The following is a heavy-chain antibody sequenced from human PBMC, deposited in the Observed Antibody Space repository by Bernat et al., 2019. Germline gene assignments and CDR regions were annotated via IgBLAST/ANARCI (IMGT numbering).Heavy chain of an antibody. J-gene: IGHJ6*02. V-gene: IGHV1-2*02. D-gene: IGHD6-13*01. Sequence: QVQLVQSGAEVKKPGASVKVSCKASGYTFTGYYMHWVRQAPGQGLEWMGWINPNSGGTNYAQKFQGRVTITADKSTSTAYMELSSLRSEDTAVYYCARGRLGSSSWRSYYYGMDVWGQGTTVTVSS. CDR1: GYTFTGYY. CDR3: ARGRLGSSSWRSYYYGMDV. CDR2: INPNSGGT.